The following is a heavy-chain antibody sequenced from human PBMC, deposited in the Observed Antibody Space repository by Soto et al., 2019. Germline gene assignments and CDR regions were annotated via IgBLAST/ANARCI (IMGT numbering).Heavy chain of an antibody. J-gene: IGHJ4*02. CDR1: GFTFSSYG. CDR3: AKGIRGLEVAATFDY. Sequence: QVQLVESGGGVVQPGRSLRLSCAASGFTFSSYGMHWVRQAPGKGLEWVAVISYDGSNKYYADSVKGRFTISRDNSKNTLYLQMNSLRAEDTAVYYCAKGIRGLEVAATFDYWGQGTLVTVSS. CDR2: ISYDGSNK. D-gene: IGHD2-15*01. V-gene: IGHV3-30*18.